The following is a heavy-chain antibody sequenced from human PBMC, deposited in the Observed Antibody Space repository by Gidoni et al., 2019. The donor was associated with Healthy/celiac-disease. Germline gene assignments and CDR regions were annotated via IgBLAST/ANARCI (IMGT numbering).Heavy chain of an antibody. Sequence: EVQLVQSGAEVKKPGESLTISCKGSGYSFTSYWIVWVRQMPGKGLEWMGIIYPGDSDTRYSPSFQGQVTISADKSISTAYLQWSSLKASDTAMYYCARQESVWGSYRYFDYWGQGTLVTVSS. D-gene: IGHD3-16*02. J-gene: IGHJ4*02. V-gene: IGHV5-51*01. CDR1: GYSFTSYW. CDR2: IYPGDSDT. CDR3: ARQESVWGSYRYFDY.